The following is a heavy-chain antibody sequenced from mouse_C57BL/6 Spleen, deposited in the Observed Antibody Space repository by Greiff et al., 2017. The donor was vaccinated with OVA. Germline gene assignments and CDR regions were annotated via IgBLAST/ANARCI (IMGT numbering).Heavy chain of an antibody. Sequence: QFQLQQSGPELVKPGASVKISCKASGYAFSSSCLNWVMQRPGTGLEWIGRIYPGDGDTNYNGKFKGKATLTADKSSSTAYMQLSSLTSEDSAVYFCATIYYDYDAVLNFGYWGQGTTLTVSS. CDR3: ATIYYDYDAVLNFGY. V-gene: IGHV1-82*01. CDR1: GYAFSSSC. D-gene: IGHD2-4*01. CDR2: IYPGDGDT. J-gene: IGHJ2*01.